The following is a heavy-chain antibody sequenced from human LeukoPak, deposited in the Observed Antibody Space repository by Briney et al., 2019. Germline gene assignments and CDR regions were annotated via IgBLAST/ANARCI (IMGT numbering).Heavy chain of an antibody. Sequence: SETLSLTCAVSGGSITSSTWWTWVRQPPGKGLEWIGYIYYSGTTNYNPSLKSRVTISVDTSKNQFSLKLSSVTAADTAVYYCARTFSGSYYYYGMDVWGQGTTVTVSS. J-gene: IGHJ6*02. D-gene: IGHD1-26*01. V-gene: IGHV4-4*02. CDR1: GGSITSSTW. CDR3: ARTFSGSYYYYGMDV. CDR2: IYYSGTT.